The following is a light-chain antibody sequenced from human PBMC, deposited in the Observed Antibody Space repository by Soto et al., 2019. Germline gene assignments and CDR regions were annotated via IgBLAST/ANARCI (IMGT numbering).Light chain of an antibody. J-gene: IGKJ2*01. CDR1: QSVTSSY. Sequence: EIVLTQSPGTLSLSPGERATLSCTASQSVTSSYLAWYQQKPGQAPRLLISGATRRATGIPDRFSGSGSGTDFTLTISRLEPEDFAVYYCQHYGTSPPYTFGQGTKLEIK. CDR3: QHYGTSPPYT. CDR2: GAT. V-gene: IGKV3-20*01.